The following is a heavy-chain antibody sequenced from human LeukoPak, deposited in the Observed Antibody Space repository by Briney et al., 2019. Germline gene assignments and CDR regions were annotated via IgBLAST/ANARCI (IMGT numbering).Heavy chain of an antibody. J-gene: IGHJ5*02. Sequence: ASVKVSCKASGYTFTGYYMHWVRQAPGQGLEWMGWINPNSGGTNYAQKFQGRVTMTRDTSITTAYMELSRLRSDDTAVYYCARERTRGRWFDPWGQGTLVTVSS. V-gene: IGHV1-2*02. CDR3: ARERTRGRWFDP. D-gene: IGHD2-15*01. CDR1: GYTFTGYY. CDR2: INPNSGGT.